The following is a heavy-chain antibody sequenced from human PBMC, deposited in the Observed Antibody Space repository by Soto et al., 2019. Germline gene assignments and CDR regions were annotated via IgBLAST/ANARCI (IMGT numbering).Heavy chain of an antibody. J-gene: IGHJ6*02. Sequence: EEQLLESGGGLVQPGGSLRLSCAASGFTFSSYAMSWVRQAPGKGLEWVSAISGSGGSTYYADSVKGRFTISRDNSKNTLYLQMNSLRAEDTAVYYCAKKGGSYFYYYYYGMDVWGQGTTVTVSS. CDR2: ISGSGGST. D-gene: IGHD1-26*01. CDR3: AKKGGSYFYYYYYGMDV. CDR1: GFTFSSYA. V-gene: IGHV3-23*01.